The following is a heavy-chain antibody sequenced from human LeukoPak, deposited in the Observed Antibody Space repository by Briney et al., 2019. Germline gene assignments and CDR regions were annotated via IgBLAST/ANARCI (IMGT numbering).Heavy chain of an antibody. V-gene: IGHV1-2*02. J-gene: IGHJ4*02. CDR3: SRTCSGGSCYDY. CDR1: GYTFTGYY. D-gene: IGHD2-15*01. CDR2: INPNRGGT. Sequence: VASVKVSCQASGYTFTGYYMHWVRQAPGQGLEWMGWINPNRGGTNHAQHFQGRVTTTRATSISTAYMELSRLRSDDTAVYYCSRTCSGGSCYDYWGQGTLVTVSS.